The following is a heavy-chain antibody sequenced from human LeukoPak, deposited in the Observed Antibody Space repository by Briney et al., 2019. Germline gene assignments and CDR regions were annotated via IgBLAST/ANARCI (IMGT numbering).Heavy chain of an antibody. D-gene: IGHD3-22*01. CDR1: GYTFTSYG. CDR2: ISAYNGNT. V-gene: IGHV1-18*01. J-gene: IGHJ3*02. Sequence: GASVKVSCKASGYTFTSYGISWVRRAPGQGLEWMGWISAYNGNTNYAQKLQGRVTMTTDTSTSTAYMELRSLRSDDTAVYYCARLLPSPDIESGHAFDIWGQGTMVTVSS. CDR3: ARLLPSPDIESGHAFDI.